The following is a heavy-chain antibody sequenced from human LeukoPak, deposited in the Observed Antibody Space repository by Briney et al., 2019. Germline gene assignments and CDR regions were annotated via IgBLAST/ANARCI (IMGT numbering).Heavy chain of an antibody. CDR3: VIGVGWQPDY. V-gene: IGHV4-59*02. D-gene: IGHD2-15*01. CDR1: GDSVTGYY. CDR2: VYKIGTT. Sequence: PSETLSLTCTVFGDSVTGYYLNWVRQPPGKGLEWIGHVYKIGTTNYNPSLKSRLTISADTSKNQFSLKLRSVTAADTAVYYCVIGVGWQPDYWGQGALVTVSS. J-gene: IGHJ4*02.